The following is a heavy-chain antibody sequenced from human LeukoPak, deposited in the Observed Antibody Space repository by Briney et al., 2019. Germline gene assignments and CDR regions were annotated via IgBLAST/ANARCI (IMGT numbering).Heavy chain of an antibody. CDR2: ISSSSYI. V-gene: IGHV3-21*04. D-gene: IGHD3-10*01. CDR1: GFTFSSYS. CDR3: AKDRRAGSYDY. J-gene: IGHJ4*02. Sequence: GGSLRLSCAASGFTFSSYSMNWARQAPGKGLEWVSSISSSSYIYYADSVKGRFTISRDNSKNTLYLQMNSLRAEDTAVYYCAKDRRAGSYDYWGQGTLVTVSS.